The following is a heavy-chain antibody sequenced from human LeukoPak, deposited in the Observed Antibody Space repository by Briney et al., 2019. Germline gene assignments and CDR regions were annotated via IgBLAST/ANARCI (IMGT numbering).Heavy chain of an antibody. CDR3: ARHRSGSYDY. J-gene: IGHJ4*02. V-gene: IGHV4-30-2*01. CDR1: GGSISSGGYS. Sequence: SETLSLTCAVSGGSISSGGYSWSWIRQPPGKGLEWIGYIYHSGSTYYSPSLKSRVTISVDRSKNQFSLKLSSVTAADTAVYYCARHRSGSYDYWGQGTLVTVSS. D-gene: IGHD3-10*01. CDR2: IYHSGST.